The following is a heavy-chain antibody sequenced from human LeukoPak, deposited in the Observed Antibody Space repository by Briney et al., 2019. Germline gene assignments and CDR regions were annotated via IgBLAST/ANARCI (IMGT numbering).Heavy chain of an antibody. J-gene: IGHJ4*02. CDR2: INHSGST. V-gene: IGHV4-34*01. CDR3: ARRRRDDYVWGSYPPMTFDY. D-gene: IGHD3-16*01. CDR1: GGSFSGYY. Sequence: SETLSLTCAVYGGSFSGYYWSWIRQPPGKGLEWIGEINHSGSTNYNPSLKSRVTISVDTSKNQFSLKLSSVTAADTAVYYCARRRRDDYVWGSYPPMTFDYWGQGTLVTVSS.